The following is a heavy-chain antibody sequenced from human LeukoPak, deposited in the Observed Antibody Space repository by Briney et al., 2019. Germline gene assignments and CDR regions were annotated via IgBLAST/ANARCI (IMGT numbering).Heavy chain of an antibody. CDR1: GGSISSSSYY. CDR2: IYYSGST. V-gene: IGHV4-39*01. D-gene: IGHD4-17*01. Sequence: SETLSLTCTVSGGSISSSSYYWGWIRQPPGKGLEWIGSIYYSGSTYYNPSLRSRVTISVDTSKNQFSMKLSSVTAADTAVYYCARQRTDGDYHFDYWGQGTLVTVSS. CDR3: ARQRTDGDYHFDY. J-gene: IGHJ4*02.